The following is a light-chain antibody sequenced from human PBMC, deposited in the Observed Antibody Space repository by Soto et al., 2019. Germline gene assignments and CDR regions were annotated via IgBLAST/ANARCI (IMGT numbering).Light chain of an antibody. Sequence: QSALTQPAAVSGSPGQSIAISCTGTSSDVGTYNSVSWYQQYPGKAPKLMIHAVSNRPSGVSDRFSVAKSGNTASLTISGLQSEDEADYYCSSYTSSSSYVFGSGTKLTVL. J-gene: IGLJ1*01. CDR2: AVS. V-gene: IGLV2-14*01. CDR1: SSDVGTYNS. CDR3: SSYTSSSSYV.